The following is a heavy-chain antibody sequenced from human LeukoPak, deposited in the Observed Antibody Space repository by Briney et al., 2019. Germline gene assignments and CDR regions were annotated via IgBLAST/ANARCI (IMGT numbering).Heavy chain of an antibody. V-gene: IGHV4-34*01. CDR3: ARFYDLTGGYYAYGMDV. CDR1: GGSFSGYY. CDR2: INQSGGT. D-gene: IGHD5/OR15-5a*01. J-gene: IGHJ6*02. Sequence: SETLPLTCAVYGGSFSGYYWSWIRQPQGKGLEWIGEINQSGGTNYNPSLKSRVSILIDTSKNQFTAADTAVYYCARFYDLTGGYYAYGMDVWGQGTTVTVSS.